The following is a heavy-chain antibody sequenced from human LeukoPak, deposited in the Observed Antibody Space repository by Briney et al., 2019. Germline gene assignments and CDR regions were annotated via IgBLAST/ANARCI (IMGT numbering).Heavy chain of an antibody. CDR1: GYSFTSYW. J-gene: IGHJ4*02. V-gene: IGHV5-51*01. Sequence: GESLKISCKGSGYSFTSYWIGWVRQMPGKGLEWMGIIYPGDSDTRYSPSFQGQVTISADKSISTAYLRWSSLKASDTAMYYCASGYYDYVWGSYRPPGFDYWGQGTLVTVSS. CDR3: ASGYYDYVWGSYRPPGFDY. D-gene: IGHD3-16*02. CDR2: IYPGDSDT.